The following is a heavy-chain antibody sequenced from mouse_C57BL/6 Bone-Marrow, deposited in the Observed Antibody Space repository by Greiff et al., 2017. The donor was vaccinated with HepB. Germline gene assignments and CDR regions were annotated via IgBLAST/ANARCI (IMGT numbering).Heavy chain of an antibody. V-gene: IGHV3-3*01. Sequence: EVQLQQSGPSLVRPSQTLSLTCTVTGFSINSDCYWIWIRQFPGNKLEYIGYTFYSGITYYNPSLESRTYITRDPSKNQFSLKLSSVTTEDTATYYCARVITTVVGDWYFDVWGTGTTVTVSS. J-gene: IGHJ1*03. CDR2: TFYSGIT. CDR3: ARVITTVVGDWYFDV. D-gene: IGHD1-1*01. CDR1: GFSINSDCY.